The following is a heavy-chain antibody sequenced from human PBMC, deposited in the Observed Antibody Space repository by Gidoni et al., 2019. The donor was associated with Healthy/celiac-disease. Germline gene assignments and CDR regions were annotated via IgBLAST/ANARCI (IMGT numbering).Heavy chain of an antibody. CDR1: GGSISSSSYY. V-gene: IGHV4-39*01. CDR3: ARAGYYYDSSGYYPWFDY. J-gene: IGHJ4*02. D-gene: IGHD3-22*01. CDR2: IYYSGST. Sequence: QLQLQESGPGLVKPSETLSLTCTVPGGSISSSSYYWGWIRQPPGKGLEWIGSIYYSGSTYYNPSLKSRVTISVDTSKNQFSLKLSSVTAAGTAVYYCARAGYYYDSSGYYPWFDYWGQGTLVTVSS.